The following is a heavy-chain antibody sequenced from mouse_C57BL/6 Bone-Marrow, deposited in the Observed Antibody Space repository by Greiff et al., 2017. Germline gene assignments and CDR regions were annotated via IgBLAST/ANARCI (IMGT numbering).Heavy chain of an antibody. V-gene: IGHV1-18*01. J-gene: IGHJ3*01. CDR3: ARGEGPWFAY. Sequence: EVQLQQSGPELVKPGASVTIPCKASGYTFTDYNMDWVKQSHGKSLEWMGDINPNNGGTIYNQKLKGKATWTVDTYSSTAYMELSSLTSEDTAVYCCARGEGPWFAYWGQGTLVTVSA. CDR1: GYTFTDYN. CDR2: INPNNGGT. D-gene: IGHD3-3*01.